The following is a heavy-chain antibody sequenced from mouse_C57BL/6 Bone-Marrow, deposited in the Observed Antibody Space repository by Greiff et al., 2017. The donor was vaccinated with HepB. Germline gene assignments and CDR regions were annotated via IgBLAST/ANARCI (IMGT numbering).Heavy chain of an antibody. Sequence: QVQLQQPGAELVRPGTSVKLSCKASGYTFTSYWMHWVKQRPGQGLEWIGVIDPSDSYTNYNQKFKGKATLTVDTSSSTAYMQLSSLTFEDSAVYYCARGIYYEPAWFAYWGQGTLVTVSA. V-gene: IGHV1-59*01. CDR2: IDPSDSYT. J-gene: IGHJ3*01. CDR3: ARGIYYEPAWFAY. D-gene: IGHD2-4*01. CDR1: GYTFTSYW.